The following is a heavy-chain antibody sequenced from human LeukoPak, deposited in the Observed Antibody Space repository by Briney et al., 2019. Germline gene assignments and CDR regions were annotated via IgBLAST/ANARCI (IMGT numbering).Heavy chain of an antibody. D-gene: IGHD2-15*01. CDR3: AKSWARVAANGFDY. V-gene: IGHV3-30*02. Sequence: GGSLRLSCAASGFTFSSYGMHWVRQAPGKGLEWVAFIRYDGSSKYYADSVKGRFTISRDNSKNTLYLQMNSLRAEDTAMYYCAKSWARVAANGFDYWGQGTLVTVSS. J-gene: IGHJ4*02. CDR1: GFTFSSYG. CDR2: IRYDGSSK.